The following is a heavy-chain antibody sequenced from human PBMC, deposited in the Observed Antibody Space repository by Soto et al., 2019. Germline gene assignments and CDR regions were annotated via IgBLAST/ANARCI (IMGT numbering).Heavy chain of an antibody. V-gene: IGHV1-69*13. D-gene: IGHD3-22*01. J-gene: IGHJ4*02. CDR3: ARDQSYDSRGYYSDY. CDR2: IIPIFGTA. CDR1: GGTFSSYA. Sequence: SVKVSCKASGGTFSSYAISWVRQAPEQGLEWMGGIIPIFGTANYAQKFQGRVTITADESTSTAYMELSSLRSEDTAVYYCARDQSYDSRGYYSDYWGQGTLVTVSS.